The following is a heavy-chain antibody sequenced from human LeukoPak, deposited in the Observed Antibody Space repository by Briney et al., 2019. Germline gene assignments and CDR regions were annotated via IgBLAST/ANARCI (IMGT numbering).Heavy chain of an antibody. J-gene: IGHJ4*02. CDR2: ISAYNGNT. CDR1: GYTFTIYG. CDR3: ARVVEGWYSSGYYGDY. Sequence: GASVKVSCKASGYTFTIYGISWVRQAPGQGLEWMGWISAYNGNTNYAQKLQGGVTMTTDTSTSTAYMELSRLRSDDTAVYYRARVVEGWYSSGYYGDYWGQGTLVTVSS. V-gene: IGHV1-18*01. D-gene: IGHD3-22*01.